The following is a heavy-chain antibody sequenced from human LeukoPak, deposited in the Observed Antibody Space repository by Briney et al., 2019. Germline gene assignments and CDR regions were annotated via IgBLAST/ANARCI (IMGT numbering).Heavy chain of an antibody. CDR1: GVSLSRYY. D-gene: IGHD5-12*01. CDR3: ARWGLYSGYDNDY. Sequence: SETLSLTCGVYGVSLSRYYWTWIRQPPGKGLEWIGEISHSGSTDYNPSLKSRDTISLDTSKNQFSLKLSSVTAADTAVYYCARWGLYSGYDNDYWGQGTLVTVSS. CDR2: ISHSGST. V-gene: IGHV4-34*01. J-gene: IGHJ4*02.